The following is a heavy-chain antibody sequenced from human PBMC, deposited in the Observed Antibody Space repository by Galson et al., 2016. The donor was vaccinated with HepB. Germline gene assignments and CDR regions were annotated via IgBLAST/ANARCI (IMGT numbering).Heavy chain of an antibody. V-gene: IGHV5-51*01. CDR3: ARHFYYGARVYGMDV. D-gene: IGHD4-17*01. J-gene: IGHJ6*02. CDR1: GCRFTTSW. CDR2: IYPVDSDV. Sequence: QSGAEVKKPGESLKISCQCSGCRFTTSWIAWVRQMPGKGLERIGVIYPVDSDVRYTSSFRGQVTISADKSISTAYLQWNSLQASDTAIYYCARHFYYGARVYGMDVWGQGTTVTVSS.